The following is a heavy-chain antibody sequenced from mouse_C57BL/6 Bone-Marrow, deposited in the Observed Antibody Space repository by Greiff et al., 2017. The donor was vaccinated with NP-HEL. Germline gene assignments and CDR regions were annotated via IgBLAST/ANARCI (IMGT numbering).Heavy chain of an antibody. CDR3: ARSYGSSSYYAIDY. V-gene: IGHV1-26*01. CDR1: GYTFTDYY. D-gene: IGHD1-1*01. CDR2: INPNNGGT. Sequence: EVQLQQSGPELVKPGASVKISCKASGYTFTDYYMNWVKQSHGKSLEWIGDINPNNGGTSYNQKFKGKATLTVDKSSSTAYMELRSLTSEDSAVYYCARSYGSSSYYAIDYWGQGTSVTVSS. J-gene: IGHJ4*01.